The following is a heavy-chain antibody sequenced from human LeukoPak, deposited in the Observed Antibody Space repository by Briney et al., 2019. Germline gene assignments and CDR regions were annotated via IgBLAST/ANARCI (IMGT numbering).Heavy chain of an antibody. CDR3: AKDLGSGWYYFAN. CDR1: GFNFITYG. J-gene: IGHJ4*02. D-gene: IGHD6-19*01. Sequence: GGSRRLSCAASGFNFITYGMHWVRQAPGKGLEWVAVIWYDGSEKYYADSVKGRFTISRDNFKNTLYLQMDSLRVEDTAVYYCAKDLGSGWYYFANWGQGTLVTVSS. CDR2: IWYDGSEK. V-gene: IGHV3-33*06.